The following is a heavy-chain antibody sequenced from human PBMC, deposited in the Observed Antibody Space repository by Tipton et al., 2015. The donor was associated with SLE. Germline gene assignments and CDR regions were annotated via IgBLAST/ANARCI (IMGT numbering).Heavy chain of an antibody. J-gene: IGHJ4*02. CDR3: AKDIGNSGYLFDY. CDR1: GFTFNDYA. CDR2: INWNSDNR. D-gene: IGHD5-12*01. Sequence: SLRLSCVASGFTFNDYAMHWVRQAPGRGLERVSGINWNSDNRGYADSVKGRFTISRDNAKNSLYLQINSLRPEDTALYYCAKDIGNSGYLFDYWGQGALVTVSS. V-gene: IGHV3-9*01.